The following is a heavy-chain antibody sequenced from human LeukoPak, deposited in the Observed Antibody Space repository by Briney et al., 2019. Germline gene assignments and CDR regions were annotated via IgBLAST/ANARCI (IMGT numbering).Heavy chain of an antibody. CDR3: ARGHYGLDV. V-gene: IGHV3-21*05. CDR1: GFTFSSYG. CDR2: ISTSSSHT. Sequence: GGSLRLSCAASGFTFSSYGMHWVRQAPGTGLEWVSYISTSSSHTDYADSVKGRFTISRDDAKDSLFLQMNSLRAEDTAVYYCARGHYGLDVWGQGTTVTVSS. J-gene: IGHJ6*02.